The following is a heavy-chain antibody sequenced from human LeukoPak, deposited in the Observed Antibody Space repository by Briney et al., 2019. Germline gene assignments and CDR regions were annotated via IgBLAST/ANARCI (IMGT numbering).Heavy chain of an antibody. D-gene: IGHD2-2*02. J-gene: IGHJ4*02. Sequence: ASVKVSCKVSGYTFTDYYMHWVQQAPGKGLEWMGLVDPEDGETIYAEKFQGRVTITADTSTDTAYMELSSPRSEDTAVYYCATCSSTSCHNWNPPDYWGQGTLVTVSS. CDR1: GYTFTDYY. CDR2: VDPEDGET. CDR3: ATCSSTSCHNWNPPDY. V-gene: IGHV1-69-2*01.